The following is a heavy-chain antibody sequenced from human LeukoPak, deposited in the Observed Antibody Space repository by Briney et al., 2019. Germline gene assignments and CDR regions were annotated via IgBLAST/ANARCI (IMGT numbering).Heavy chain of an antibody. V-gene: IGHV4-59*08. CDR1: GGSLSSYY. D-gene: IGHD6-19*01. Sequence: SETLSLTCTVSGGSLSSYYGNCIRQPPGKGLEWIGYIYYSGSTNYNPSLKSRVTISVDTSKNQFSLKLSSVTAADTAVYFCARQLRGEAVAGHLQPFDYWGQGTLVTVSS. CDR3: ARQLRGEAVAGHLQPFDY. J-gene: IGHJ4*02. CDR2: IYYSGST.